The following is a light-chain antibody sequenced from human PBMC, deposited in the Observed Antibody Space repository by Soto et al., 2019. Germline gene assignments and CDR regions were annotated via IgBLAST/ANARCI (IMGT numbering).Light chain of an antibody. Sequence: QFALTQPPSASGSPGQSVTISCTGTSSDVGAYKFVSWYQQNPGKAPKLIIYDVTKRPTGVPDRFSGSKSGNTASLTVSGLQAEDEADYYCSSYAGNSNYVFGSGTKVTVL. CDR1: SSDVGAYKF. J-gene: IGLJ1*01. CDR3: SSYAGNSNYV. V-gene: IGLV2-8*01. CDR2: DVT.